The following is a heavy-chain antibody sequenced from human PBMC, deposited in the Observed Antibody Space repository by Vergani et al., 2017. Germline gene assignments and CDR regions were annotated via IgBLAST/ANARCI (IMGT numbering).Heavy chain of an antibody. D-gene: IGHD1-1*01. CDR2: IKNDGGKS. CDR1: GFTFCTHA. CDR3: GRGSDNYN. Sequence: DVQLLQSGGDLVQPGGSLKLSCVASGFTFCTHAMSWVRQTPGKGLEWVSTIKNDGGKSHYAGFVKGRFAISRDNSRNTLYLQMNSLRVEDTAVYYCGRGSDNYNWGQGALVTV. J-gene: IGHJ4*02. V-gene: IGHV3-23*01.